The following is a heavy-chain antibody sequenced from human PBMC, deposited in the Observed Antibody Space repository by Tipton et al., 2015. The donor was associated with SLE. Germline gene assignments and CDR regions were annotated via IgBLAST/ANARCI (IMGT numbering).Heavy chain of an antibody. J-gene: IGHJ5*02. CDR1: GDSISDSY. Sequence: TLSLTCTVSGDSISDSYWDWVRQPAGKGLEWIGRIYTNRDFNYNPSLKSRVSMSVDTSKSQFSLELTSVTVADTAVYYCAKEQKLGTWFDPWGQGTLVTVSS. CDR2: IYTNRDF. V-gene: IGHV4-4*07. D-gene: IGHD1-1*01. CDR3: AKEQKLGTWFDP.